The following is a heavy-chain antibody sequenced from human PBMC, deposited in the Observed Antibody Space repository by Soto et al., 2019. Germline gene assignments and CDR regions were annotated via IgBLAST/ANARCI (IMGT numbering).Heavy chain of an antibody. CDR2: IYYSRSA. Sequence: PSETLSLTCTVSGGSIDSYYWSWIRQPPGKGLEWIGYIYYSRSADYNPSLRSRVTISVDTSKNHFSLKLSSVTAADTAGYYCARGSTLRGFYYGMDVWGQGTTVTVSS. CDR3: ARGSTLRGFYYGMDV. J-gene: IGHJ6*02. CDR1: GGSIDSYY. D-gene: IGHD1-26*01. V-gene: IGHV4-59*01.